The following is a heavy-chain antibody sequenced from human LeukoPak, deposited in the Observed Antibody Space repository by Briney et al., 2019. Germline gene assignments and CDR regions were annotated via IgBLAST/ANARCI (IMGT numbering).Heavy chain of an antibody. J-gene: IGHJ5*02. Sequence: PGGSLRLSCVASGFTFSNYWMHWVRHPPGKGLVWVSRIYVDGGTTNYADSVKGRFTISRDNAKNTVYLEMNSLSVEDTATYYCIRDFRSADLWGQGTLVTVTS. CDR3: IRDFRSADL. CDR2: IYVDGGTT. V-gene: IGHV3-74*01. CDR1: GFTFSNYW.